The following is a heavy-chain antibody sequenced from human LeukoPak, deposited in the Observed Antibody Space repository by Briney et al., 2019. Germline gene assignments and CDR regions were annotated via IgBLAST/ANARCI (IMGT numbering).Heavy chain of an antibody. CDR1: GGSISSGGYS. CDR3: ARILRDGYNTLDY. CDR2: IYYSGST. J-gene: IGHJ4*02. V-gene: IGHV4-30-2*03. D-gene: IGHD5-24*01. Sequence: PSETLSLTCAVSGGSISSGGYSWSWIRQPPGKGLEWIGNIYYSGSTYYNPSLKSRVTISVDTSKSQFSLKLSSVTAADTAVYYCARILRDGYNTLDYWGQGTLVTVSS.